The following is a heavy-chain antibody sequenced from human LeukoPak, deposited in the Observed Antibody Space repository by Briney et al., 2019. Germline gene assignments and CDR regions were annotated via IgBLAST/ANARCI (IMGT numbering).Heavy chain of an antibody. CDR2: IFYSGST. CDR1: GDSISSYY. D-gene: IGHD3-10*02. Sequence: SETLSLTCTVSGDSISSYYWGWLRQPPGKGLEWIASIFYSGSTYHNPSLKSRVTISVDTSKSQFSLKLSSVTAADTAVYFCARHPLKAYVSDWFDPWGQGTLVTVSS. V-gene: IGHV4-39*01. J-gene: IGHJ5*02. CDR3: ARHPLKAYVSDWFDP.